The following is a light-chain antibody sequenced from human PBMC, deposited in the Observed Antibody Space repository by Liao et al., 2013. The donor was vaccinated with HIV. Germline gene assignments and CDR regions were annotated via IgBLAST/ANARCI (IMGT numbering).Light chain of an antibody. CDR2: QDT. J-gene: IGLJ3*02. Sequence: SYELTQPPSVSVSPGQTASITCSGDKLGDRYACWYQQKPGQSPVLVIYQDTKRPSGIPERFSGSNSGNTATLTISRVEAGDEADYYCQVWDTSSAHQVFGGGTKLTVL. CDR1: KLGDRY. V-gene: IGLV3-1*01. CDR3: QVWDTSSAHQV.